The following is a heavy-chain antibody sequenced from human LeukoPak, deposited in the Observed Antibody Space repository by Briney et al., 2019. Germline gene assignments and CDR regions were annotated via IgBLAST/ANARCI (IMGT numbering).Heavy chain of an antibody. Sequence: GGSLTLSCAASGFSCSSYAMSWVREAPARGLEWVSSLRGNGDTFYADSVKGRFTLSRDDSRNTVYLQLNNLRVEDTAVYYCAKDIFRWAFDFWGQGTLVTVSS. CDR1: GFSCSSYA. CDR2: LRGNGDT. V-gene: IGHV3-23*01. CDR3: AKDIFRWAFDF. D-gene: IGHD5-24*01. J-gene: IGHJ4*02.